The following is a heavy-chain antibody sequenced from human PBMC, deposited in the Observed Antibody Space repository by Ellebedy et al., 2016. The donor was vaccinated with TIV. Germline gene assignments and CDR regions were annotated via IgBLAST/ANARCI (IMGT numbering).Heavy chain of an antibody. D-gene: IGHD3-16*01. J-gene: IGHJ4*02. CDR2: INPSST. CDR1: GYTFNTYS. CDR3: ARGRGTTAFKY. Sequence: AASVKVSCKASGYTFNTYSMHWMRQAPGQGLEWMGIINPSSTTYAQKFQGRVTMTRDTSTSTVHLEVRSLRSEDTAVYYCARGRGTTAFKYWGQGTLITVS. V-gene: IGHV1-46*02.